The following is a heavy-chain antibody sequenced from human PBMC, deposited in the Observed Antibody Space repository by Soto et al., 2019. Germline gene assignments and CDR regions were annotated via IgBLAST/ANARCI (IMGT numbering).Heavy chain of an antibody. CDR3: AREASRGFFAMYAFDI. Sequence: GGSLRLSCAASGFTFSTYAMYWVRQAPGKGLEYVSAISNSGGSTYHADSVKGRFTISRDNSKNTLYLQMNSLRAEDTAVYYCAREASRGFFAMYAFDIWGQGTMVTVSS. J-gene: IGHJ3*02. CDR2: ISNSGGST. CDR1: GFTFSTYA. V-gene: IGHV3-64*04. D-gene: IGHD3-3*01.